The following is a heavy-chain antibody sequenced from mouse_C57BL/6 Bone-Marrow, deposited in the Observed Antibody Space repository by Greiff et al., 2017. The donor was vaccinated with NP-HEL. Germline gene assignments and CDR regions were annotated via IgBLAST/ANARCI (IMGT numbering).Heavy chain of an antibody. J-gene: IGHJ3*01. CDR1: GYTFTSYW. D-gene: IGHD2-5*01. Sequence: VQLQQSGAELVKPGASVKMSCKASGYTFTSYWITWVKQRPGQGLEWIGDIYPGSGSTNYNEKFKSKATLTVDTSSSTAYMQRSSLTSEDSAVYYCARGDSNYVAYWGKGTLVTVSA. CDR2: IYPGSGST. V-gene: IGHV1-55*01. CDR3: ARGDSNYVAY.